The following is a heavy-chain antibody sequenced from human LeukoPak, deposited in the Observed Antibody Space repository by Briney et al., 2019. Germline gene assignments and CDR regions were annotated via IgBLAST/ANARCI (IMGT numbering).Heavy chain of an antibody. CDR1: GGSFSGYY. D-gene: IGHD6-19*01. Sequence: PSETLSLTCAVYGGSFSGYYWSWIRQPPGKGLEWIGEINHSGSTNYNPSLKSRVTISVDTSKNQFSLKLSSVTAADTAVYYCARDPQPWGSSGWYVPYYFDYWGQGTLVTVSS. CDR3: ARDPQPWGSSGWYVPYYFDY. V-gene: IGHV4-34*01. CDR2: INHSGST. J-gene: IGHJ4*02.